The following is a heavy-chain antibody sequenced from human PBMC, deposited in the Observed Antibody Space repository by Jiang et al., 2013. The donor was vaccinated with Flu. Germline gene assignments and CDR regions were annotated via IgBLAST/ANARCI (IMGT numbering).Heavy chain of an antibody. D-gene: IGHD5-12*01. Sequence: SGAEVKKPGSSVKVSCKASGGTFSSNSITWVRQAPGQGLEWMGRIIPILGTPNYAKMFQDRLTITADESTSTAYMELSDLTSEDTAVYYCARDPPYRGYDDAFDVWGQGDNGHHLF. CDR2: IIPILGTP. CDR1: GGTFSSNS. V-gene: IGHV1-69*11. J-gene: IGHJ3*01. CDR3: ARDPPYRGYDDAFDV.